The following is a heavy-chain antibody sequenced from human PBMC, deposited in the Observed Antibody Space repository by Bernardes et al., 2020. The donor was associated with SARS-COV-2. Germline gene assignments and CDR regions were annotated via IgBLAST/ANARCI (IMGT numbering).Heavy chain of an antibody. V-gene: IGHV3-33*01. CDR1: GFTFNTYG. CDR2: IWYDGITK. CDR3: VRRFCAVSSACGNFYGMGV. J-gene: IGHJ6*02. D-gene: IGHD2-21*01. Sequence: GGSLRLSCAASGFTFNTYGMHWVRRAPGKGLEWVAVIWYDGITKYYAESVKGRFTISRDNSKNSLYLQMNSLRFEDTAVYYCVRRFCAVSSACGNFYGMGVWGQGTTVTVSS.